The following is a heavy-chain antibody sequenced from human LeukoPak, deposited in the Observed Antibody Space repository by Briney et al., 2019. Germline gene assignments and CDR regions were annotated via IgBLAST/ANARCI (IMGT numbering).Heavy chain of an antibody. Sequence: SQTLSLTCAISGDSVSSNYAAWNWIRQSPSRGLEWLGRTYYRSKWYNDYAVSVKSRITINPDTSKNQSSLQLNSVTPEDTAVYYCARVDRAISITGTLRDWGQGTLVTVSS. D-gene: IGHD1-7*01. V-gene: IGHV6-1*01. J-gene: IGHJ4*02. CDR2: TYYRSKWYN. CDR3: ARVDRAISITGTLRD. CDR1: GDSVSSNYAA.